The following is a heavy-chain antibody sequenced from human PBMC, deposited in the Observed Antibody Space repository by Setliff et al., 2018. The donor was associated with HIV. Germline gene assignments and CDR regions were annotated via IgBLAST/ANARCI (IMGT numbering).Heavy chain of an antibody. CDR1: GDSISSSTFY. V-gene: IGHV4-39*01. J-gene: IGHJ3*02. Sequence: PSETLSLTCTVAGDSISSSTFYWGWIRQPPGKGLEWIGSIYYSGTTSYNPSLKSRVAISVDTSKNQFSLKLSSVTAADTAVYYCARPRLRGSCSFDIWGQGTMVTVSS. CDR3: ARPRLRGSCSFDI. CDR2: IYYSGTT. D-gene: IGHD2-21*01.